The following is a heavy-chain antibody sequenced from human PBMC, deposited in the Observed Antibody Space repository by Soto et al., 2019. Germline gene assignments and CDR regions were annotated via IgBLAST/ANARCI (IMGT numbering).Heavy chain of an antibody. D-gene: IGHD2-21*02. J-gene: IGHJ4*02. CDR3: ARGVCGGDCYSILLGY. V-gene: IGHV1-69*13. Sequence: ASVKVSCKASGGTFSSYAISWVRQAPGQGLEWMGGIIPIFGTANYAQKFQGRVTITADESTSTAYMELSSLRSEDTAVYYCARGVCGGDCYSILLGYWGQGTLVTVSS. CDR1: GGTFSSYA. CDR2: IIPIFGTA.